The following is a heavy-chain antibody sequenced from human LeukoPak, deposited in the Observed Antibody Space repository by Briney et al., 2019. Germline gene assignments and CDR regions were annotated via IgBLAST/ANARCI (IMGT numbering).Heavy chain of an antibody. V-gene: IGHV4-59*08. CDR2: IYYSGST. D-gene: IGHD2-15*01. CDR3: ARRLVGGWFDP. Sequence: KPSETLSPTCTVSGGSISSYYWSWIRQPPGKGLEWIGYIYYSGSTNYNPSLKSRVTISVDTSKNQFSLKLSSVTAADTAVYYCARRLVGGWFDPWGQGTLVTVSS. J-gene: IGHJ5*02. CDR1: GGSISSYY.